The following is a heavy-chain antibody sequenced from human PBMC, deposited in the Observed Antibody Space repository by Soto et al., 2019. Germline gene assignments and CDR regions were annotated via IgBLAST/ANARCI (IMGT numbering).Heavy chain of an antibody. CDR3: AAGGGSGYVMDV. J-gene: IGHJ6*02. D-gene: IGHD6-19*01. Sequence: QMQLVQSGPEVKKPGTSVKVSCTASGFTFTSSAVQWVRQARGQRLEWIGWIVVGSGNTNYAQKFQEIVTITSDMSSSTAYMELSSPRSEDTAVYYCAAGGGSGYVMDVWGQGTTVTVSS. CDR2: IVVGSGNT. V-gene: IGHV1-58*01. CDR1: GFTFTSSA.